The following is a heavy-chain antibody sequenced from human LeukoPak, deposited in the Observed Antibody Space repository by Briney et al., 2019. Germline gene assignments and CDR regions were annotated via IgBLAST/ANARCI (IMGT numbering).Heavy chain of an antibody. CDR3: ARRRWGYAFEI. V-gene: IGHV4-30-4*01. D-gene: IGHD7-27*01. J-gene: IGHJ3*02. Sequence: SETLSLTCTVSGGSISSGDYYWSWIRQPPGKGLERIGYIYYSGSTYYNPSLKSRVTISVDTSKNQFSLKLSSVTAADTAVYYCARRRWGYAFEIWGQGTMVTVSS. CDR2: IYYSGST. CDR1: GGSISSGDYY.